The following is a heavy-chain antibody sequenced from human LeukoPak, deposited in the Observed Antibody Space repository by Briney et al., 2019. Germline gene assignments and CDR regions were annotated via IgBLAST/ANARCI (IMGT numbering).Heavy chain of an antibody. V-gene: IGHV4-39*01. Sequence: SETLSLTCTVSGGSISSYYWGWIRQPPGKGLEWIGSIYYSGSTYYNPSLESRVTISIDTSKNQFSLKLNSVTAADTAMYYCAKSGGYGLIDYWGQGTLVTVSS. CDR1: GGSISSYY. J-gene: IGHJ4*02. CDR3: AKSGGYGLIDY. CDR2: IYYSGST. D-gene: IGHD1-26*01.